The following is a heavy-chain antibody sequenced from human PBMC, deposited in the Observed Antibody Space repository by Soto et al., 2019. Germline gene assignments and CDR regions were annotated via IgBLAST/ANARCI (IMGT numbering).Heavy chain of an antibody. CDR1: GYTNTSYG. V-gene: IGHV1-18*01. CDR2: ISAYNGNT. CDR3: ARDVPMITFGGVIVRRADY. D-gene: IGHD3-16*02. J-gene: IGHJ4*02. Sequence: ASVKVSCKASGYTNTSYGISWVRQAPGQGLEWMGWISAYNGNTNYAQKLQGRVTMTTDTSTSTAYMELRSLRSDDTAVYYCARDVPMITFGGVIVRRADYWGQGTLVTVSS.